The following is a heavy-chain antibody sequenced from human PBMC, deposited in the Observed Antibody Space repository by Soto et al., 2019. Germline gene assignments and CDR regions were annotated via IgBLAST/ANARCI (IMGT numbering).Heavy chain of an antibody. D-gene: IGHD2-2*01. CDR3: ARLGYCSSTSCYPPQINYGMDG. V-gene: IGHV5-10-1*01. Sequence: PGESLKISCKGSGYSFTSYWISWVRQMPGKGLEWRGRIDPSYSYTNYSPSCHGHGTISADKTISTAYLQWSSLMASDTSMYYCARLGYCSSTSCYPPQINYGMDGWGQGTTVTVSS. J-gene: IGHJ6*02. CDR1: GYSFTSYW. CDR2: IDPSYSYT.